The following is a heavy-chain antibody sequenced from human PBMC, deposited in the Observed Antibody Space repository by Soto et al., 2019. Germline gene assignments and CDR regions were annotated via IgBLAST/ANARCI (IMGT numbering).Heavy chain of an antibody. V-gene: IGHV1-2*02. Sequence: QVQLVQSGAEVKKPGASVKVSCKASGYSFTDYYLHWVRQAPGQGLEWMGWINPNSGGTNYAQKFQGRVTITRDTSISTAYMELSRLRWDDTAVYYCAVGGGVYKYDTSGFSGGSDYWGQGTLVTVSS. CDR1: GYSFTDYY. CDR3: AVGGGVYKYDTSGFSGGSDY. CDR2: INPNSGGT. D-gene: IGHD3-22*01. J-gene: IGHJ4*02.